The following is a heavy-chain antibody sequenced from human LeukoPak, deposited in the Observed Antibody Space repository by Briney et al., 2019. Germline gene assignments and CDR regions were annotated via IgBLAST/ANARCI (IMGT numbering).Heavy chain of an antibody. V-gene: IGHV1-18*01. CDR2: INAYNGNT. Sequence: GASVKVSCKASGYTFTSYGISWVRQAPGQRLEWMGWINAYNGNTNCAQKLQGRVTMTTDTSTSTAYMELRSLRSDDTAVYYCARVKTNYYGSGSSVYYYYYMDVWGKGTTVTVSS. CDR3: ARVKTNYYGSGSSVYYYYYMDV. D-gene: IGHD3-10*01. CDR1: GYTFTSYG. J-gene: IGHJ6*03.